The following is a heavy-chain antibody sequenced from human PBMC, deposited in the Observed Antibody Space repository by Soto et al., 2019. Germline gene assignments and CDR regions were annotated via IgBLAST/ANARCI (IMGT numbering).Heavy chain of an antibody. CDR1: GYSFTGYY. D-gene: IGHD2-8*02. Sequence: HEHLVQSGAEVKRPGASLKVSCKASGYSFTGYYIHWVRQAPGQGLEWMGWINPDSGATNYAQNFQGRVTLTSDTSISTASMDLTSLTSDDTAVYSCARGDYGTGGYPFPYFDYWGQGTLVIVSS. J-gene: IGHJ4*02. V-gene: IGHV1-2*02. CDR3: ARGDYGTGGYPFPYFDY. CDR2: INPDSGAT.